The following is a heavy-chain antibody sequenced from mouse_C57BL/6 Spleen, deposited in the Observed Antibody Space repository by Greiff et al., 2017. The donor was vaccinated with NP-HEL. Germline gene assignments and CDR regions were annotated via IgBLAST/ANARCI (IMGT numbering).Heavy chain of an antibody. CDR2: IHPNSGST. J-gene: IGHJ2*01. Sequence: QVQLQQPGAELVKPGASVKLSCKASGYTFTSYWMHWVKQRHGQGLEWMGMIHPNSGSTNYNEKFKSKATLTVDKSSSTAYMQLSSLTSEDSAVYYCYYYGSSYRYFDYWGQGTTLTVSS. D-gene: IGHD1-1*01. CDR1: GYTFTSYW. V-gene: IGHV1-64*01. CDR3: YYYGSSYRYFDY.